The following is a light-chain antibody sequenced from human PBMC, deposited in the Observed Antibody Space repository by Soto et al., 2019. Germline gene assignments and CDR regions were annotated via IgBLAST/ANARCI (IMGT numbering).Light chain of an antibody. V-gene: IGKV3-11*01. CDR3: QQRSNCPLT. Sequence: EIVLTPSPATLSLSPGERATLSCRASQSVSSYLAWYQQKPGQAPRLLIYDASNRATGIPARFSGSGSGTDFTLTISSLEPEDFAVYYCQQRSNCPLTFGGGTKVEIK. J-gene: IGKJ4*01. CDR1: QSVSSY. CDR2: DAS.